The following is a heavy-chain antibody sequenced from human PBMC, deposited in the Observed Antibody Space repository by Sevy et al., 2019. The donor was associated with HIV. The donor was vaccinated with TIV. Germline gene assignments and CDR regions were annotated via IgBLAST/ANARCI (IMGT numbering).Heavy chain of an antibody. Sequence: GGSLRLSCSASGFTFRSFSMHWVRQAPGKGLEWVAAIWYDGRTKQYADSVKGRFTISRDNSKNMLNLEMNSLRAEDTALYFCPRDSARVIVPTAGFDSWGQGTVVTVSS. CDR1: GFTFRSFS. CDR2: IWYDGRTK. J-gene: IGHJ5*01. D-gene: IGHD1-1*01. V-gene: IGHV3-33*01. CDR3: PRDSARVIVPTAGFDS.